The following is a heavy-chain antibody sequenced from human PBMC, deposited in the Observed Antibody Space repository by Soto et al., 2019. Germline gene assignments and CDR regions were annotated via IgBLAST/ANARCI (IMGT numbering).Heavy chain of an antibody. CDR3: ARVAVTARPRWYNWFDP. CDR1: GYTFTDYD. CDR2: MNPNSGET. V-gene: IGHV1-8*01. Sequence: QEQLVQSGAEVKKPGASVKVSCKTSGYTFTDYDINCVRQATGQGLEWIGWMNPNSGETGYAQKFQGRIPMTRSASLSTAYLELSSLRSEDTAVYYCARVAVTARPRWYNWFDPWGQGTLVTVSS. J-gene: IGHJ5*02. D-gene: IGHD2-21*02.